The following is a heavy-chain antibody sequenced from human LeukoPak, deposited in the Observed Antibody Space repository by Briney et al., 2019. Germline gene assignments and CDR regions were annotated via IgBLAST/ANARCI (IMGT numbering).Heavy chain of an antibody. V-gene: IGHV4-39*07. D-gene: IGHD1-26*01. CDR3: ARGNVVDATSGIDY. J-gene: IGHJ4*02. CDR2: IYYSGST. Sequence: SETLSLTCTVTGGSISSSIYYWGWIRQPPGKGLEWIGTIYYSGSTYYNPSLKSRVTISVDTSKNQFSLRLSSVTAADTAVYFCARGNVVDATSGIDYWGQGTLVTVSS. CDR1: GGSISSSIYY.